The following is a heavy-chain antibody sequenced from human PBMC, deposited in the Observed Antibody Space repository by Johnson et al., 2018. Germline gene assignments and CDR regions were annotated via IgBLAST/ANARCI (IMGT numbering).Heavy chain of an antibody. CDR2: IRSKAYGGTT. J-gene: IGHJ3*02. D-gene: IGHD3-22*01. Sequence: VQLVQSGGGLVQXGRSLRLSCTASGFTFGDYAMRWFRQAPGKGLEWVGFIRSKAYGGTTEYAASVKGRFSISRDDSKSIAYLQMNRLRAEDTAVYYCARDDYYDSSGYFGDAFDIWGQGTMVTVSS. CDR1: GFTFGDYA. V-gene: IGHV3-49*03. CDR3: ARDDYYDSSGYFGDAFDI.